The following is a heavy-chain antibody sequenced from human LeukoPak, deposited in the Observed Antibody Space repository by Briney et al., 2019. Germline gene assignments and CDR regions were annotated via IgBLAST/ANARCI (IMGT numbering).Heavy chain of an antibody. CDR3: AKDPRCGGDCYSDDY. CDR2: IRYDGSNK. Sequence: GGSLRLSSAASGFTFSSYGMHWVREAPGKGLGWVAFIRYDGSNKYYADSVKGRFTISRDNSKNTLYLQMNSLRAEDTAVYYCAKDPRCGGDCYSDDYWGQGTLVTVSS. D-gene: IGHD2-21*02. CDR1: GFTFSSYG. J-gene: IGHJ4*02. V-gene: IGHV3-30*02.